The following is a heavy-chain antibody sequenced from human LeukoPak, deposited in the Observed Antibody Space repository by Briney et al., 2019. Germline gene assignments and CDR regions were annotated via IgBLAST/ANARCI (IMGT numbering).Heavy chain of an antibody. D-gene: IGHD2-21*01. J-gene: IGHJ4*02. CDR1: GGSISSGDYY. Sequence: SETLSLTCTVSGGSISSGDYYWSWIRQPPGKGREWIGYTYYSGSNYYYPSLKSRVTISVDTSNNQHTLKLSSVTAANTAVYYCARAGIEDSTLYYFDYWGQGTLVTVSS. V-gene: IGHV4-30-4*08. CDR2: TYYSGSN. CDR3: ARAGIEDSTLYYFDY.